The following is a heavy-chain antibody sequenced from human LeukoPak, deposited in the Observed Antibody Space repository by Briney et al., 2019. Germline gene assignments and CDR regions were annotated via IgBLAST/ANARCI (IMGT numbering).Heavy chain of an antibody. V-gene: IGHV5-51*01. D-gene: IGHD3-10*01. CDR1: GYSFTSYW. J-gene: IGHJ4*02. CDR2: IYPGDSDT. CDR3: ARSMVRGAPYYFDY. Sequence: GESLQISCRGSGYSFTSYWIGWVRQMPGKGLEWMGIIYPGDSDTRYSPSFQGQVTMSADKSISTAYLQLSSLNASDTAMYYCARSMVRGAPYYFDYWGQGTLVTVSS.